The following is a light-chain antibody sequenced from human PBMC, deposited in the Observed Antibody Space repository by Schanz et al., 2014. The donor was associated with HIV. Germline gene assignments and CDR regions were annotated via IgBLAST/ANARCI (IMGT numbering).Light chain of an antibody. Sequence: QSVLTQPPSVSAAPGQKVTISCSGSSSNIGNNHVSWYQQFPGTAPKLLIFDSNKRPSGIPGRFSGSKSGTSATLGITGLQTGDEADYYCGTWDSRMSVGFVFGSGTKLTVL. CDR1: SSNIGNNH. CDR2: DSN. CDR3: GTWDSRMSVGFV. V-gene: IGLV1-51*01. J-gene: IGLJ1*01.